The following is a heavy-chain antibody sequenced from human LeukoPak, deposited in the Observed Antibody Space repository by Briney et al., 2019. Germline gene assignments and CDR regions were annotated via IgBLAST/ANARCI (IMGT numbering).Heavy chain of an antibody. J-gene: IGHJ4*02. CDR1: GFTFSSYE. D-gene: IGHD3-9*01. CDR3: ARESGDILTGYYVDY. CDR2: ISSSGSTI. V-gene: IGHV3-48*03. Sequence: PGGSLRLSCAASGFTFSSYEMNWVRQAPGKGLEWVSYISSSGSTIYYADSVKGRFTISRDNAKNSLYLQMNSLRAEDTAVYYCARESGDILTGYYVDYWGQGTLVTVSS.